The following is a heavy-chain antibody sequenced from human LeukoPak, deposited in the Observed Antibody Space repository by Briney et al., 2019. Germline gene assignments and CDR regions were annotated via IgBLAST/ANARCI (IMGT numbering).Heavy chain of an antibody. D-gene: IGHD2-2*01. CDR3: ARPRNQLPSNWFEP. J-gene: IGHJ5*02. CDR1: GFTFSSYW. CDR2: IKQDGSEK. Sequence: GGSLRLSCAASGFTFSSYWMSWVRQAPGKGLEWVANIKQDGSEKYYVDSVKGRFTISRDNAKNSLYLQMNSLRAEDTAVYYCARPRNQLPSNWFEPWGQGTLVTVSS. V-gene: IGHV3-7*01.